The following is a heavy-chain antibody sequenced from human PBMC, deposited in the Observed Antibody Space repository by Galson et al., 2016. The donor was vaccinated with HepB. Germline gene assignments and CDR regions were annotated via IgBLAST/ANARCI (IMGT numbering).Heavy chain of an antibody. D-gene: IGHD2-2*02. CDR2: IFPGYSNT. CDR3: AASISRGFDY. J-gene: IGHJ4*02. V-gene: IGHV5-51*01. CDR1: GYSFTSHW. Sequence: QSGAEVKKPGESLKISCQGSGYSFTSHWIGWVRQMPGKGLEWMGIIFPGYSNTRYSPSFQGQVTISADRSISTAYLQWSSLKASDTAIYYCAASISRGFDYWGQGTLVTVSS.